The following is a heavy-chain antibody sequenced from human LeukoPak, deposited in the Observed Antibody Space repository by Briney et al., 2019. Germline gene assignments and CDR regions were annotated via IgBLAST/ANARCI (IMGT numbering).Heavy chain of an antibody. V-gene: IGHV3-48*01. J-gene: IGHJ4*02. CDR3: ASPAIRGSYYHFDY. CDR1: GFTFSSYS. D-gene: IGHD1-26*01. Sequence: GGSLRLSCAASGFTFSSYSMNWVRQAPGKGLEWVSYISSSSSTIYYADSVKGRFTISRDNAKNSLYLQMNSLRAEDTAVYYCASPAIRGSYYHFDYWGQGTLVTVSS. CDR2: ISSSSSTI.